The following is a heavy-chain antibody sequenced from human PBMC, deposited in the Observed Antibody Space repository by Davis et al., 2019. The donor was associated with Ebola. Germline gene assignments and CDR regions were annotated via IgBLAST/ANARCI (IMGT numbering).Heavy chain of an antibody. J-gene: IGHJ6*02. CDR1: GFTFHDYG. D-gene: IGHD5-18*01. Sequence: GGSLRLSCAVSGFTFHDYGMHWVRQAPGKGLEWVSSISSSSSYIYYADSVKGRFTISRDNAKNSLYLQMNSLRAEDTAVYYCARGTLDTAMVNYGMDVWGQGTTVTVSS. CDR2: ISSSSSYI. V-gene: IGHV3-21*01. CDR3: ARGTLDTAMVNYGMDV.